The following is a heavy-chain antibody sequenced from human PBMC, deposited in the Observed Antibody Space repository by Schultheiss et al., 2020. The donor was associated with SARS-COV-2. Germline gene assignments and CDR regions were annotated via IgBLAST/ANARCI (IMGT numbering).Heavy chain of an antibody. J-gene: IGHJ6*02. CDR2: IIPILGTT. D-gene: IGHD3-3*01. CDR3: ARGSHDFWREAPDQYAMDV. V-gene: IGHV1-69*13. CDR1: GDTFSSSS. Sequence: SVKVSCKASGDTFSSSSIAWLRQAPGQGLEWMGGIIPILGTTNHAQKFQGRVTLTADESTGTVYMELSSLRSDDSAVYYCARGSHDFWREAPDQYAMDVWGPGTTVTVSS.